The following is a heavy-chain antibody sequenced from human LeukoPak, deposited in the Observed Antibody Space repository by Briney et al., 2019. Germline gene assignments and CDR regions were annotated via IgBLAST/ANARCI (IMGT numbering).Heavy chain of an antibody. CDR3: ARGGYCGGDCYFYY. V-gene: IGHV4-39*07. J-gene: IGHJ4*02. Sequence: SETLSLTCTVSGGSISSSSYYWGWIRQPPGKGLEWIGSIYYSGSTYYNPSLKSRVTISVDTSKNQFSLKLSSVTAADTAVYYCARGGYCGGDCYFYYWGQGALVTVSS. D-gene: IGHD2-21*02. CDR1: GGSISSSSYY. CDR2: IYYSGST.